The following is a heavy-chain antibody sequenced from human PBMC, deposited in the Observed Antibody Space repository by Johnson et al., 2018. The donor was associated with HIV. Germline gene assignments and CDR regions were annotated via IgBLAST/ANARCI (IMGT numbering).Heavy chain of an antibody. CDR1: GFTFSSYW. J-gene: IGHJ3*02. CDR2: INSDGSST. D-gene: IGHD5-18*01. Sequence: MQLVESGGGLVQSGGSLRLSCAASGFTFSSYWMHWVRQGPGKGLVWVSRINSDGSSTRYADSVKGRFTISRDNSKNTLYLQMNSRRAEDTAVYYCARERDTDMAGDAFDIWGQGTMVTVSS. V-gene: IGHV3-74*01. CDR3: ARERDTDMAGDAFDI.